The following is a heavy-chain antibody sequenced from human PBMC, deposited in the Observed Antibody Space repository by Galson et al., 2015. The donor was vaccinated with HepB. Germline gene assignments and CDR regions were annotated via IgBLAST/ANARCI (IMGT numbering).Heavy chain of an antibody. V-gene: IGHV3-30*04. CDR1: GFTFSIYA. J-gene: IGHJ3*02. CDR2: ISYDGRNK. Sequence: SLRLSCAASGFTFSIYAMHWVRQAPGEGLEWVAVISYDGRNKYYVDSVKGRFTISRDNSKNTLYLQMNSLRAEDTAVYYCARDSLPWGAFDIWGQGTMVSVSS. CDR3: ARDSLPWGAFDI. D-gene: IGHD3-16*01.